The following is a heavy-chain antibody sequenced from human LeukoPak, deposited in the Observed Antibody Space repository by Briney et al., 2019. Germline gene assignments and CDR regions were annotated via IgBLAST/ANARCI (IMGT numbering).Heavy chain of an antibody. D-gene: IGHD2-2*01. J-gene: IGHJ4*02. Sequence: GGSLSFTSAGCGFTLSYIRMIWHRQAPGKGLEWVSYISGDSSKTQYADSVKGRFTISKDNAKYSLFLQMNSLRDDDTAVYYCVRRYCSRSSGPRLYGGRGTLVTVSS. CDR1: GFTLSYIR. CDR2: ISGDSSKT. V-gene: IGHV3-48*02. CDR3: VRRYCSRSSGPRLY.